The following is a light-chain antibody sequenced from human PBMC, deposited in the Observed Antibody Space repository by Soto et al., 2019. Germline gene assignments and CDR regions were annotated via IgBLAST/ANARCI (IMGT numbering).Light chain of an antibody. CDR2: EVS. Sequence: QSALTQPPSASGSPGQSVTISCTGTSSDVGGYHYVSWYQRHPGKAPKLMISEVSKRPSGVPDRFSGSKSGNTASLTVSGLQAEDEADYYCSSYAGSNNFVVFGGGTKVTVL. CDR3: SSYAGSNNFVV. J-gene: IGLJ2*01. V-gene: IGLV2-8*01. CDR1: SSDVGGYHY.